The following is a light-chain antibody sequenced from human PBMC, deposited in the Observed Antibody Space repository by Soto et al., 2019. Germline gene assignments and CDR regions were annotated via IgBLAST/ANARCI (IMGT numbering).Light chain of an antibody. CDR3: PPYDSSPMT. Sequence: EIVLTQSPGTLSLSPGERATLSCRASQSVSSSYFAWYQQKPGQAPRLLIYAASSMATGIPDRFSGTGSGTDFTLTISSLEPEDFAVYDCPPYDSSPMTFGQGTTVEIK. V-gene: IGKV3-20*01. J-gene: IGKJ1*01. CDR2: AAS. CDR1: QSVSSSY.